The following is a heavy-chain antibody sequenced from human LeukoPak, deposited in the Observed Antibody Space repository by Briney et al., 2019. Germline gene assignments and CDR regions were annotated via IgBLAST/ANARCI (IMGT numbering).Heavy chain of an antibody. D-gene: IGHD5-18*01. Sequence: SETLSLTCTISGGSISSYYWSWIRQPPGKGLEWIGRIYTTGITNCNPSLESRVTMSVDTSKNQFSLRLNSVTAADTAVYFCARNALRGYIYGFDYWGQGTLVTVSS. CDR3: ARNALRGYIYGFDY. V-gene: IGHV4-4*07. CDR1: GGSISSYY. J-gene: IGHJ4*02. CDR2: IYTTGIT.